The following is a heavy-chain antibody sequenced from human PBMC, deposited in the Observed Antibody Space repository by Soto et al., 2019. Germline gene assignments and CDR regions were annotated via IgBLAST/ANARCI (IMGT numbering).Heavy chain of an antibody. D-gene: IGHD1-26*01. Sequence: GGSLRLSCAASGFTFNDYAMSWVRQVPGRGLEWVSSVSGSGDTIYYAQSVKGRFTISRDNSKNTVSLQMNSLRAEDTALYYCAKDRGIVGSTFDYWGQGTLVTVSS. CDR2: VSGSGDTI. CDR1: GFTFNDYA. J-gene: IGHJ4*02. V-gene: IGHV3-23*01. CDR3: AKDRGIVGSTFDY.